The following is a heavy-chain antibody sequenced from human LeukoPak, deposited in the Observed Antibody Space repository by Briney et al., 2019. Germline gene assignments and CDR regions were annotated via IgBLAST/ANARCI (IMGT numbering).Heavy chain of an antibody. CDR2: QYYSGAT. D-gene: IGHD6-13*01. CDR1: GGSMSPYY. Sequence: SETLSLTCSVSGGSMSPYYWNWIRQPPGKGLEWIGYQYYSGATDYNPSLKSRVTISVDTPKNQFSLRLNSVTAADTAVYYCARGGSSWFINPYYYMDVWGKGTTVTVSS. V-gene: IGHV4-59*08. J-gene: IGHJ6*03. CDR3: ARGGSSWFINPYYYMDV.